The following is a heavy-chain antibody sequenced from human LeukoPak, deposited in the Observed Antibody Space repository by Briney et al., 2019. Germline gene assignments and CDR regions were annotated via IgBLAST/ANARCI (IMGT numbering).Heavy chain of an antibody. D-gene: IGHD3-3*01. CDR1: GYSMSSGYY. V-gene: IGHV4-38-2*01. CDR2: IYHSGST. Sequence: PSETLSLTCAVSGYSMSSGYYWGWIRQPPGKGLEWIGSIYHSGSTYYNPSLKSRVTISVDTSKNQFSLKLSSVTAADTAVYYCARGNYDFWSGYTYYYMDVWGKGTTVTVSS. J-gene: IGHJ6*03. CDR3: ARGNYDFWSGYTYYYMDV.